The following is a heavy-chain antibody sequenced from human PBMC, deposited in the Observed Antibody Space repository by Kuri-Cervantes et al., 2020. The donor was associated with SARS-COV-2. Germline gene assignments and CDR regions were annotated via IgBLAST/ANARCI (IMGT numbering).Heavy chain of an antibody. CDR1: GLAFINYA. CDR2: ITTGGDTP. Sequence: LSLTCAASGLAFINYAMIWIRQSPGKGLEWVSGITTGGDTPFYAGSVRGRFTISRDNSKETVYLQMNTLRADDTGMYYCAAYTPRGDYWGQGTLVTGSS. D-gene: IGHD2-2*02. CDR3: AAYTPRGDY. V-gene: IGHV3-23*01. J-gene: IGHJ4*02.